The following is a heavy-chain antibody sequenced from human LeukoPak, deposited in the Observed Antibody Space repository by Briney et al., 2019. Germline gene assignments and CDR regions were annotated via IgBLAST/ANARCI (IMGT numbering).Heavy chain of an antibody. CDR3: ARAVANIHDY. D-gene: IGHD2/OR15-2a*01. V-gene: IGHV4-59*01. CDR2: IYYSGST. Sequence: SETLSLTCTASGGSISSYYWSWIRQPPGRGLEWIGYIYYSGSTNYNPSLKSRVTISVDTSKNQFSLKLSSVTAADTAVYYCARAVANIHDYWGQGTLVTVSS. J-gene: IGHJ4*02. CDR1: GGSISSYY.